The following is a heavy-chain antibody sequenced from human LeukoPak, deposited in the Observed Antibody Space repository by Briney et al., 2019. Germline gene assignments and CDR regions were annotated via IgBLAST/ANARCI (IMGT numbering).Heavy chain of an antibody. V-gene: IGHV4-39*01. CDR3: ARLYYYGSGSYSSFDY. D-gene: IGHD3-10*01. J-gene: IGHJ4*02. CDR1: GGSISSSSYY. CDR2: IYYSGST. Sequence: SETLSLTCTVSGGSISSSSYYWGWIRQPPGKGLEWIGSIYYSGSTYYNPSLKSRVTISVDTSKNQFSLKLSSVTAADTAVYYCARLYYYGSGSYSSFDYWGQGTLVTVSS.